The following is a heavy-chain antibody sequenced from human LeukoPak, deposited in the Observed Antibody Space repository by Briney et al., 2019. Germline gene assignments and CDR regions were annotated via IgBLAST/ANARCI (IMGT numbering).Heavy chain of an antibody. CDR1: GASISGTDYY. V-gene: IGHV4-31*03. CDR3: AAGGDTAKGGKY. CDR2: IHFSGTI. Sequence: PSEAPSLTCTVSGASISGTDYYWTWTRHHPGEGLEWLGFIHFSGTIYYNPSLSSRLIISADTSKNQMSLKLSSVTAADTGFYYCAAGGDTAKGGKYWGQGTQVTVSS. D-gene: IGHD5-18*01. J-gene: IGHJ4*02.